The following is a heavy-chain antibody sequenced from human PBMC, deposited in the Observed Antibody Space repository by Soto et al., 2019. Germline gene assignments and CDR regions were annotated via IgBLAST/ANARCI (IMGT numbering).Heavy chain of an antibody. CDR3: TRQTDAVQWLVVPTDDNFDY. CDR2: IRSKTNSYAT. J-gene: IGHJ4*02. Sequence: EGQLVESGGGLVQPGGSLKLSCAASGFTFGGSAMHWVRQASGKGLEWVGHIRSKTNSYATAYAESVKGRFTISRDDSMNTAYLQMNSLKTEDTAVYFCTRQTDAVQWLVVPTDDNFDYWGQGTLVTVSS. CDR1: GFTFGGSA. D-gene: IGHD6-19*01. V-gene: IGHV3-73*02.